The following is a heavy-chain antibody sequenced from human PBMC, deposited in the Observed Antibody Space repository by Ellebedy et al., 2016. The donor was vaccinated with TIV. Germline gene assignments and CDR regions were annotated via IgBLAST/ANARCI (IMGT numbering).Heavy chain of an antibody. Sequence: PGGSLRLSCAASGFTVSTNAMSWVRQAPGKGLQWVSGFGSDGAAHYTDSVKGRFTVYRDNSRNTFYLQMNSLRAEDTALYFCAKDLYYWSAIDHWGQGTLVTVSS. CDR3: AKDLYYWSAIDH. V-gene: IGHV3-23*01. CDR2: FGSDGAA. D-gene: IGHD3-3*01. CDR1: GFTVSTNA. J-gene: IGHJ4*02.